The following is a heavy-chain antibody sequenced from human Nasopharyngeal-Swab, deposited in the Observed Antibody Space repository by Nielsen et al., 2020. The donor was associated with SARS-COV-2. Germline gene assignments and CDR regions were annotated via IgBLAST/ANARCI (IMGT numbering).Heavy chain of an antibody. J-gene: IGHJ4*02. Sequence: SETLSLTCTVSGGSINTYYWSWIRQPPGKGLEWIGYITYSGGTTYNPSLKSRVTISIDTSKNQFSLNLNSVTAADTAVYYCAKNGVGWSFDYWGQGTLVTVSS. CDR3: AKNGVGWSFDY. D-gene: IGHD6-19*01. CDR2: ITYSGGT. V-gene: IGHV4-59*08. CDR1: GGSINTYY.